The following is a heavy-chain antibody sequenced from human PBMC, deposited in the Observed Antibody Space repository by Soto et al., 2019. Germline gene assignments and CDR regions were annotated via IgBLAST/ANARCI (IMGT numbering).Heavy chain of an antibody. Sequence: PSETLSLTCTVSGGSISSSSYYWGWIRQPPGKGLEWIGSIYYSGSTYYNPSLKSRVTISVDTSKNQFSLKLSSVTAADTAVYYCARHDYSNYVKGYYYYYGMDVWGQGTTVTVSS. CDR3: ARHDYSNYVKGYYYYYGMDV. CDR2: IYYSGST. D-gene: IGHD4-4*01. CDR1: GGSISSSSYY. V-gene: IGHV4-39*01. J-gene: IGHJ6*02.